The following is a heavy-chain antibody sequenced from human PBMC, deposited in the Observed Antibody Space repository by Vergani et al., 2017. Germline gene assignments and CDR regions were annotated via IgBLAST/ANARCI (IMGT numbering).Heavy chain of an antibody. CDR1: GFTFSSYG. Sequence: VQLVESGGGVVQPGGSLRLSCAASGFTFSSYGMHWVRQAPGKGLEWVSGISWNSGSIGYADSVKGRFTISRDNAKNSLYLQMNSLRAEDTALYYCASGGNGRWNAFDIWGQGTMVTVSS. V-gene: IGHV3-9*01. CDR3: ASGGNGRWNAFDI. J-gene: IGHJ3*02. CDR2: ISWNSGSI. D-gene: IGHD1-26*01.